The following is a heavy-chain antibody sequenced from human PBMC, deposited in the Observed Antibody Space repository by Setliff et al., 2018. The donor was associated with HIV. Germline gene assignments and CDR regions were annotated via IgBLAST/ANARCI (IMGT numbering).Heavy chain of an antibody. CDR3: TASYANIRGVIVF. J-gene: IGHJ4*02. CDR2: IKSNTVGGTT. D-gene: IGHD3-10*01. CDR1: GFTFSDYN. V-gene: IGHV3-15*01. Sequence: PGGSLRLSCAASGFTFSDYNMNWVRQAPGKGLEWVGRIKSNTVGGTTDYNTPVKGRFIISRDDSKNLVYLQMNNLKTEDTAIYYCTASYANIRGVIVFWGQGTPVTVSS.